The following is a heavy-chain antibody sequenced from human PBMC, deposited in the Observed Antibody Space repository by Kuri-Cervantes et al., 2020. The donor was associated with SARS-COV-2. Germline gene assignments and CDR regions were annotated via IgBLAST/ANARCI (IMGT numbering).Heavy chain of an antibody. Sequence: SVKVSCKASGGTFNSFGFTWVRQAPGRGLEWMGQILPVFGTTTYAQRFQGRVAMTTDTSTSTAYMDLRSPRSDDTAVYYCARSGSAPYYYYGMDVWGQGTTVTVSS. CDR2: ILPVFGTT. J-gene: IGHJ6*02. D-gene: IGHD3-10*01. V-gene: IGHV1-69*05. CDR3: ARSGSAPYYYYGMDV. CDR1: GGTFNSFG.